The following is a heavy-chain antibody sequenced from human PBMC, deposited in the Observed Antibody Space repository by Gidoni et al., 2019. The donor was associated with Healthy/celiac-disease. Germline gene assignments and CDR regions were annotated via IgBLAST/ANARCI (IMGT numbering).Heavy chain of an antibody. CDR3: ARAGGELPGDY. J-gene: IGHJ4*02. V-gene: IGHV3-33*01. Sequence: VRLVESGGGVVQPGRSGRLPCAASGFTFSSYGMHWVGQAPGKGLGWVAVIRDDGSNKYYADSVKGRFTISRDNSKNALYLQMNRLRAEDTAVYYCARAGGELPGDYWGQGTLVTVSS. CDR1: GFTFSSYG. D-gene: IGHD1-26*01. CDR2: IRDDGSNK.